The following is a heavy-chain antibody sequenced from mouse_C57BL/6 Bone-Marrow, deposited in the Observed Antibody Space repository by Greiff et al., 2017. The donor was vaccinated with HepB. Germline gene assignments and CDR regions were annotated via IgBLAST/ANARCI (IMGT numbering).Heavy chain of an antibody. D-gene: IGHD2-1*01. CDR1: GYTFTGYW. CDR2: ILPGSGST. J-gene: IGHJ3*01. V-gene: IGHV1-9*01. Sequence: VQLQQSGAELMKPGASVKLSCKATGYTFTGYWIEWVKQRPGHGLEWIGEILPGSGSTNYNEKFKGKATLTADTSSNTAYMQLSSLTAEDSAIYYCARRSRLYSWFDYWGQGTLVTVSA. CDR3: ARRSRLYSWFDY.